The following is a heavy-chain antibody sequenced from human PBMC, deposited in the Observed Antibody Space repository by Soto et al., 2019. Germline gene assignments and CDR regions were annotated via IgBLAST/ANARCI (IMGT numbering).Heavy chain of an antibody. D-gene: IGHD2-15*01. V-gene: IGHV4-34*01. CDR1: GGSFSGYY. CDR2: INHSGST. Sequence: SETLSLTCAVYGGSFSGYYWSWIRQPPGKGLEWIGEINHSGSTNHNPSLKSRVTISVDTSKNQFSLKLSSVTAADTAVYYCARGNIGVAATSGWFDPWGQGTLVTVS. J-gene: IGHJ5*02. CDR3: ARGNIGVAATSGWFDP.